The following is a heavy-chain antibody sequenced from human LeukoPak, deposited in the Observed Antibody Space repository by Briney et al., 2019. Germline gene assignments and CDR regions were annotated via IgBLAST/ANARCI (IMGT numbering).Heavy chain of an antibody. J-gene: IGHJ4*02. CDR2: IKSKTEGGTT. D-gene: IGHD2-8*01. CDR3: VEMVFDY. V-gene: IGHV3-15*01. Sequence: PGGSLRLSCAASGFTFSNAWMTWVRQAPGKGLEWVGRIKSKTEGGTTDYAAPVKGRFTISRDDSKNTPYLQMNSLKTEDTAVYYCVEMVFDYWGQGTLVTVSS. CDR1: GFTFSNAW.